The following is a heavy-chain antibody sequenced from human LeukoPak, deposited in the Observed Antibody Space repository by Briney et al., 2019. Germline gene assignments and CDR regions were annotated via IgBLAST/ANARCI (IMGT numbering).Heavy chain of an antibody. J-gene: IGHJ4*02. CDR3: AKALQRRGYSYGRGEFDY. Sequence: GGSLRLSCAASGFTFDDYAMHWVRQAPGKGLEWVSLISWDGGSTYYADSVKGRFTISRDNSKDSLYLQMNSLRAEDTALYYCAKALQRRGYSYGRGEFDYWGQGTLVTVSS. D-gene: IGHD5-18*01. CDR1: GFTFDDYA. CDR2: ISWDGGST. V-gene: IGHV3-43D*03.